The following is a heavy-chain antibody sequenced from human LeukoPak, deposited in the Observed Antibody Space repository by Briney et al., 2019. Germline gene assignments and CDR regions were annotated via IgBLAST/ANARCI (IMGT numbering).Heavy chain of an antibody. Sequence: GASVKVSCKASGYTFTSYDINWVRQATGQGLEWMGWMNPNSGNTGYAQKFQGRVTITRNTPISTAYMELSSLRSEDTAVYYCARGAHYDYVWGSNGLSDYWGQGTLVTVSS. V-gene: IGHV1-8*03. J-gene: IGHJ4*02. CDR3: ARGAHYDYVWGSNGLSDY. CDR1: GYTFTSYD. D-gene: IGHD3-16*01. CDR2: MNPNSGNT.